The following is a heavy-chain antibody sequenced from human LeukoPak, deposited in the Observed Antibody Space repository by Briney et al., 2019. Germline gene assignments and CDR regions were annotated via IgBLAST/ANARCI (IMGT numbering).Heavy chain of an antibody. CDR2: ISWNSGSI. CDR1: GFIFDDYA. CDR3: AKEVYSYGSGGFDY. V-gene: IGHV3-9*01. Sequence: QAGGSLRLSCAASGFIFDDYAMHWVRQAPGKGLEWVSGISWNSGSIGYADSVKGRFTISRDNAKNSLYLQMNSLGAEDTALYYCAKEVYSYGSGGFDYWGQGTLVTVSS. J-gene: IGHJ4*02. D-gene: IGHD5-18*01.